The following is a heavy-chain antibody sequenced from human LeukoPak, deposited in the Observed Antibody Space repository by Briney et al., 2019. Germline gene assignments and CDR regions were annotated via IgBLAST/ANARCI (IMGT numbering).Heavy chain of an antibody. Sequence: PSETLSLTCTVSGGSISSSSYYWGWIRQPPGKGLEWIGSIYYSGSTYYNPSLKSRVTISVDKSKNQFSLKLSSVTAADTAVYYCARHDIIWFGELGTVGYWGQGTLVTVSS. J-gene: IGHJ4*02. CDR3: ARHDIIWFGELGTVGY. D-gene: IGHD3-10*01. V-gene: IGHV4-39*01. CDR2: IYYSGST. CDR1: GGSISSSSYY.